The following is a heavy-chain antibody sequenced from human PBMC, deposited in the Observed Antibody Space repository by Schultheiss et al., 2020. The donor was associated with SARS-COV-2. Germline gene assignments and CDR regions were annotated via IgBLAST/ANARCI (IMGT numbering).Heavy chain of an antibody. CDR1: GGSISNYY. Sequence: SETLSLTCSVSGGSISNYYWSWIRQPPGKGLEWIGYIYYSVSTNCNPSLKCRVTLSEDTSKNQFSLKLSSVTAADTAVYYCARHNSIRDWFDPWGQGTLVTVSS. CDR2: IYYSVST. D-gene: IGHD4-11*01. V-gene: IGHV4-59*08. CDR3: ARHNSIRDWFDP. J-gene: IGHJ5*02.